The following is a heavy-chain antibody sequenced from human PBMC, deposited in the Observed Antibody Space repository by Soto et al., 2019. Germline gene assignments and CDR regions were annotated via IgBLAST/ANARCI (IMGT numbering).Heavy chain of an antibody. D-gene: IGHD3-10*01. Sequence: GGSLRLSCAASGFTFSSYSMNWVRQAPGKGLEWVSSISSSSSYIYYADSVKGRFTISRDNAKNSLYLQMNSLRAEDTAVYYCARAFVTMVRGVTYYGMDVWGQGTTVTVSS. CDR2: ISSSSSYI. V-gene: IGHV3-21*01. CDR1: GFTFSSYS. CDR3: ARAFVTMVRGVTYYGMDV. J-gene: IGHJ6*02.